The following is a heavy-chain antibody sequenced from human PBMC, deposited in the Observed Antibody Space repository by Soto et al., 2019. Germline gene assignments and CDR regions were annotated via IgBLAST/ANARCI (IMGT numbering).Heavy chain of an antibody. CDR2: ISGSGGST. Sequence: GGSLRLSCAASGFTFSNYAMTWVRQAPEKGLEWVSAISGSGGSTYYTDSVRGRFTISRDNSKNTLYLQMNSLRADDTALYYCVKPGDSPRSVADSYFYYMAVWGKGTTVTVSS. CDR3: VKPGDSPRSVADSYFYYMAV. CDR1: GFTFSNYA. V-gene: IGHV3-23*01. J-gene: IGHJ6*03. D-gene: IGHD3-3*01.